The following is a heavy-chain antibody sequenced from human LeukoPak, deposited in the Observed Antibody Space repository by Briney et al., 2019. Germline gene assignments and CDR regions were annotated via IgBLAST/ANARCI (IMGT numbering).Heavy chain of an antibody. J-gene: IGHJ4*02. D-gene: IGHD3-22*01. CDR2: ISSSGSTI. CDR1: GFTFSDYY. CDR3: ASFRYSSGYPL. Sequence: PGGSLRLSCAASGFTFSDYYMSWIRQAPGKGLEWVSYISSSGSTIYYAGSVKGRFTISRDNAKNSLYLQMNSPRAEDTAVYYCASFRYSSGYPLWGQGTLVTVSS. V-gene: IGHV3-11*01.